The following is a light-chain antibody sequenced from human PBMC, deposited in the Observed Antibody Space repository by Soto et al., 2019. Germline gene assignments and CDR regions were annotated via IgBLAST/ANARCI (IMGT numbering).Light chain of an antibody. V-gene: IGKV3-20*01. CDR2: GAS. CDR3: QQYNSYPYT. J-gene: IGKJ2*01. CDR1: QSVRSTH. Sequence: EIVLTQSPGTLSLSPGERATHSCRASQSVRSTHLAWYQLKPGQAPRLFIYGASSRATGIPDRFSGSGSGTEFTLTISSLQPDDFATYYCQQYNSYPYTFGQGTKVDI.